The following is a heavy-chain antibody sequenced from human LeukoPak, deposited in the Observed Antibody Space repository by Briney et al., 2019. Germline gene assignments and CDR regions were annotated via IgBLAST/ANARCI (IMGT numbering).Heavy chain of an antibody. CDR2: IYTSGST. D-gene: IGHD6-13*01. V-gene: IGHV4-4*07. Sequence: SETLSLTCTVSAGSISSYYWSWIRHPAGKGLEWIGRIYTSGSTNYNPSLKSRVTMSVDTTKNQFSLKLSSVTAADTAVYYCARASSSWCLDYWGQGTLVTVSS. CDR3: ARASSSWCLDY. CDR1: AGSISSYY. J-gene: IGHJ4*02.